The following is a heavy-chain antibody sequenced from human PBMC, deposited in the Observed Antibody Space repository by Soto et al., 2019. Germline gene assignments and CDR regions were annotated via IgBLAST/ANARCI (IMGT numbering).Heavy chain of an antibody. CDR1: GYTFTSYA. J-gene: IGHJ5*02. CDR3: ARVNDYGGNYFDP. D-gene: IGHD4-17*01. Sequence: GASVTVSCKASGYTFTSYAMHWVRQAPGQRLEWMGWISAYNGNTNYAQKLQGRVTMTTDTSTSTAYMELRSLRSDDTAVYYCARVNDYGGNYFDPWGQGTLVTVSS. V-gene: IGHV1-18*01. CDR2: ISAYNGNT.